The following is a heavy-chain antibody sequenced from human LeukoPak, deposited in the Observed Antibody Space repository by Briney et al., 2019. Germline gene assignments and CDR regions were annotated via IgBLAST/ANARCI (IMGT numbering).Heavy chain of an antibody. Sequence: GHTGGSLRLSCAASGFTVSTNYMSWVRQAPGKGLEWVAGLSYDEMYQYYADSVKGRFTISRDNSKNTLFLQMNSLRAEDTAIYYCAKDRDYYGSGSDYWGQGTLVTVSS. D-gene: IGHD3-10*01. CDR3: AKDRDYYGSGSDY. J-gene: IGHJ4*02. CDR1: GFTVSTNY. V-gene: IGHV3-30*18. CDR2: LSYDEMYQ.